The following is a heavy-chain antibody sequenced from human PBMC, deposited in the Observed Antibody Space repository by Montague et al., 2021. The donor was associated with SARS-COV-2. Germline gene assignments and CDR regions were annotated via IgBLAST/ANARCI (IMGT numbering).Heavy chain of an antibody. J-gene: IGHJ4*02. V-gene: IGHV4-59*12. CDR3: ARGARQCYGGRLVYFDY. Sequence: SETLSLTCTVSGGSFSGYYWNWIRQPPGKGLEWIGEIYHSGSTNYNPSLKSRVTISVDTSKNQFSLKLRSVTAADTAVYYCARGARQCYGGRLVYFDYWGQGTLVTVSS. CDR1: GGSFSGYY. CDR2: IYHSGST. D-gene: IGHD4/OR15-4a*01.